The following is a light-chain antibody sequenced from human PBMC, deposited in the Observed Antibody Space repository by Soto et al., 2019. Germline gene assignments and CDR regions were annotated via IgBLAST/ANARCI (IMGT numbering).Light chain of an antibody. J-gene: IGLJ1*01. V-gene: IGLV2-14*01. CDR2: GVS. Sequence: QSALAQPASVSGSPGQSITISCTGTSSDVGGYNYVSWYQQLPGKAPKLMIYGVSNRPSGVSNRFSGSKSGSTASLTISGLQADDEADYYCSTHTTSGALQVFGTGTKVTVL. CDR3: STHTTSGALQV. CDR1: SSDVGGYNY.